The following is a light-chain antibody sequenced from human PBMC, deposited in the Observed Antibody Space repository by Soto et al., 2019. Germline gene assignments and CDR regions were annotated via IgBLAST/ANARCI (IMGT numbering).Light chain of an antibody. CDR3: AAWGDRLNTWV. Sequence: QPVLTQPPSVSGAPGQRVTISCTGSSSNIGAGYDVHWYQQLPGKAPKLLIYGNKNRPSGVPARFSGSKSGTSASLAITGLQAEDEADYFCAAWGDRLNTWVFGGGTKLTVL. CDR1: SSNIGAGYD. J-gene: IGLJ3*02. CDR2: GNK. V-gene: IGLV1-40*01.